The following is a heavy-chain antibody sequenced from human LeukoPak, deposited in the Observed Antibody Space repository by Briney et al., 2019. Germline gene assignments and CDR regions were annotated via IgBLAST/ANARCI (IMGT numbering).Heavy chain of an antibody. J-gene: IGHJ4*02. CDR2: IKQDGSEK. Sequence: PGGSLRLSCAASGFTFDDYGMSWVRQAPGKGLEWVANIKQDGSEKYYVDSVKGRFTISRDNAKNSLYLQMNSLRAEDTAVYYCAREAYPYYDSSGYPVDYWGQGTLVTVSS. D-gene: IGHD3-22*01. CDR3: AREAYPYYDSSGYPVDY. CDR1: GFTFDDYG. V-gene: IGHV3-7*01.